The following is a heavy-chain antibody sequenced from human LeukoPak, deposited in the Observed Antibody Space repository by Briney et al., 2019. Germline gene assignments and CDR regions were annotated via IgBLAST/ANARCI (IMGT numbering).Heavy chain of an antibody. J-gene: IGHJ2*01. D-gene: IGHD6-6*01. V-gene: IGHV1-2*06. CDR3: ARVVAARNWYFDL. CDR1: GYTFTGYY. Sequence: ASVKVSCKASGYTFTGYYMHWVRQAPGQGLEWMGRINPNSGGTNYAQKFQGRVTMTRDTSISTAYMELSRLGSDDTAVYYCARVVAARNWYFDLWGRGTLVTVSS. CDR2: INPNSGGT.